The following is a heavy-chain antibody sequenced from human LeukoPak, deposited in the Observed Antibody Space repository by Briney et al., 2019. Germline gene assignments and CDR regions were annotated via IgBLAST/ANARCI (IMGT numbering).Heavy chain of an antibody. CDR2: ISPYNANT. CDR1: GYIFINYG. J-gene: IGHJ6*02. CDR3: AREKVIQGNYGMDV. V-gene: IGHV1-18*01. D-gene: IGHD2/OR15-2a*01. Sequence: ASVKVSCTASGYIFINYGINWVRQAPGQGLEWMGWISPYNANTHFAQNFQGRLTMTTDTSTTTAYMELSRLRSDDTAVYYCAREKVIQGNYGMDVWGQGTTVTVSS.